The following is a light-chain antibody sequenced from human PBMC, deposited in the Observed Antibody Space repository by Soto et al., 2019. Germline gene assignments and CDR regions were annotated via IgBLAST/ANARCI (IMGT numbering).Light chain of an antibody. J-gene: IGKJ5*01. CDR2: DAS. CDR1: QSVGSY. V-gene: IGKV3-11*01. CDR3: QQRHNWIT. Sequence: EIVWTQSPATLSLSPGERATLSCRASQSVGSYLGWYKPKPCQAPRLLIYDASNRATGIPARFSGGGFGTDFTLTIRSLEPEDFAVDYCQQRHNWITVGQGTRLEIK.